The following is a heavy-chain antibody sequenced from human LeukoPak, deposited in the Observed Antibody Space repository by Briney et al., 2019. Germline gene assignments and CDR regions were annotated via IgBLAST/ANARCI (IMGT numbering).Heavy chain of an antibody. D-gene: IGHD6-13*01. CDR3: AKDLGQQLALDAFDI. CDR2: ISGSGGST. V-gene: IGHV3-23*01. J-gene: IGHJ3*02. Sequence: GRSLRLSCAASGFTFSSYAMSWVRQAPGKGLEWVSAISGSGGSTYYADSVKGRFTISRDNSKNTLYLQMNSLRAEDTAVYYCAKDLGQQLALDAFDIWGQGTMVTVSS. CDR1: GFTFSSYA.